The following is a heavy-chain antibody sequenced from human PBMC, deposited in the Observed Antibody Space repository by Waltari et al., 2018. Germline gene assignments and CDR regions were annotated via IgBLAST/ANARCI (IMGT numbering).Heavy chain of an antibody. CDR1: GFIVRSKY. V-gene: IGHV3-53*02. D-gene: IGHD6-19*01. Sequence: EVQLVETGGTLIQPGGSLRLSCAASGFIVRSKYMSWVRQAPGKGLEWVSVMYSSSTTYYADSVKGRFTISRDNSKNTLYLEMNSLRAEDTAVYYCARGSSFSGYFDLWGQGTPVTVSS. J-gene: IGHJ4*02. CDR3: ARGSSFSGYFDL. CDR2: MYSSSTT.